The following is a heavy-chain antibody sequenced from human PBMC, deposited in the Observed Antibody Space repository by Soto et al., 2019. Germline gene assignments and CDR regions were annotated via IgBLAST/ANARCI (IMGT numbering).Heavy chain of an antibody. J-gene: IGHJ4*02. V-gene: IGHV1-3*01. CDR1: GYTFTSYA. Sequence: ASVKVSCKASGYTFTSYAMHWVRQAPGQRLEWMGWINAGNGNTKYSQKFQGRVTITRDTSASTAYMELSGLRSDDTAVYYCAREVTTGKPYYFDYWGQGTLVTVSS. D-gene: IGHD4-4*01. CDR2: INAGNGNT. CDR3: AREVTTGKPYYFDY.